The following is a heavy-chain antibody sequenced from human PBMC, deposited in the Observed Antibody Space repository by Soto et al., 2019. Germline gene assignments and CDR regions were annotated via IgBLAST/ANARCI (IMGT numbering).Heavy chain of an antibody. CDR3: ATVGPPLSGAFTYGYEGPFDY. J-gene: IGHJ4*02. CDR2: IIGVFPTT. D-gene: IGHD5-18*01. Sequence: QVQLVQSGAEVKKPGSSVKVSCKTSGGSQATSWVRQAPGHGPEWLGGIIGVFPTTNKAEKFEGRVTITADKSTGTAYMELSSLTSVDTPVYYCATVGPPLSGAFTYGYEGPFDYWGQGILVIVSS. CDR1: GGSQA. V-gene: IGHV1-69*06.